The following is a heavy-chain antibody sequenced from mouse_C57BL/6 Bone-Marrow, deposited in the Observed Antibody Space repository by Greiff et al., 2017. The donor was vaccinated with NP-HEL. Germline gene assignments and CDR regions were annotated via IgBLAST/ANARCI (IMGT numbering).Heavy chain of an antibody. CDR2: ISDGGSYT. V-gene: IGHV5-4*01. CDR1: GFTFSSYA. J-gene: IGHJ4*01. CDR3: ASGSSYNYAMDY. Sequence: QLVESGGGLVKPGGSLKLSCAASGFTFSSYAMSWVRQTPEKRLEWVATISDGGSYTYYPDNVKGRFTISRDNAKNNLYLQMSHLKSEDTAMYYCASGSSYNYAMDYGGQGTSVTVSS. D-gene: IGHD1-1*01.